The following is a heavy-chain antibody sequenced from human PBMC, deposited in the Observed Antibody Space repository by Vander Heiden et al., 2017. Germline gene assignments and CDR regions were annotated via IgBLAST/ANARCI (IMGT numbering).Heavy chain of an antibody. V-gene: IGHV4-59*01. Sequence: QVQLQESGPGLVKPSETLSLTCTVSGASISSYSWSWIRQPPGKGLEWIGYIYYSGSTNYNPSLKSRVTISVDTSKNQFSLKLSSGTAADTAVYYCARVSGGYCSGGSCYASGHDWFDPWGQGTLVTVSS. CDR2: IYYSGST. D-gene: IGHD2-15*01. J-gene: IGHJ5*02. CDR3: ARVSGGYCSGGSCYASGHDWFDP. CDR1: GASISSYS.